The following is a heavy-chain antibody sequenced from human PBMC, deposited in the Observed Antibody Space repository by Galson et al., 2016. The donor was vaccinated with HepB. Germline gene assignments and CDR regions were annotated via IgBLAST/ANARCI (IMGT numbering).Heavy chain of an antibody. CDR2: ISNQYGKT. J-gene: IGHJ6*02. V-gene: IGHV1-18*04. CDR1: GYTFTNYG. CDR3: ARERGIMTYYYYGMDV. Sequence: SVKVSCKASGYTFTNYGISWVRQAPGQGLEWMGWISNQYGKTNYAQKLQDRVTLTTDTSSNTAYMELRSLSSDDTAVYFCARERGIMTYYYYGMDVWGQGTTVTVSS. D-gene: IGHD3-10*01.